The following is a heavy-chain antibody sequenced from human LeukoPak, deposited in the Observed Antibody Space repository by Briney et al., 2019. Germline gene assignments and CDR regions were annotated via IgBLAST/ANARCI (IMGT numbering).Heavy chain of an antibody. CDR3: ARGGTRRGYSGYDAPKNWFDP. CDR1: GYTFTGYY. Sequence: ASVEVSCKASGYTFTGYYMHWVRQAPGQGLEWMGWINPNSGGTNYAQKFQGRVTMTRDTSISTAYMELSRLRSDDTAVYYCARGGTRRGYSGYDAPKNWFDPWGQGTLVTVSS. CDR2: INPNSGGT. J-gene: IGHJ5*02. V-gene: IGHV1-2*02. D-gene: IGHD5-12*01.